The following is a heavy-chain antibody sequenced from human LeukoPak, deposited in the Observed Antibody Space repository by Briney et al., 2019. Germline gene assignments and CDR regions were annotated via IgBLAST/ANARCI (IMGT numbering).Heavy chain of an antibody. V-gene: IGHV3-23*01. J-gene: IGHJ6*03. CDR2: ISGSGGST. Sequence: GGSLRLSCAASGFTFSSYWMTWVRQAPGKGLEWVSAISGSGGSTYYADSVKGRFNISRDNSKNTLYLQMNSLRSEDTAVYYCARDGGVIIPEQSYYYYYYMDVWGKGTTVTISS. CDR3: ARDGGVIIPEQSYYYYYYMDV. CDR1: GFTFSSYW. D-gene: IGHD3-16*02.